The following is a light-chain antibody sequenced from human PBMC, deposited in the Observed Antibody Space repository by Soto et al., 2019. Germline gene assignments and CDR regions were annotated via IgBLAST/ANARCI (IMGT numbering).Light chain of an antibody. J-gene: IGKJ1*01. Sequence: DIQMTQSPSTLSASVGDRVTITCRASQSISSWLAWYQQKPGKAPKLLIYKASSLESGGPSRFSGSGSETEFTLTISSLQPDDFATYYCQQYNSYSPWTFGQGTKVEIK. CDR1: QSISSW. CDR3: QQYNSYSPWT. V-gene: IGKV1-5*03. CDR2: KAS.